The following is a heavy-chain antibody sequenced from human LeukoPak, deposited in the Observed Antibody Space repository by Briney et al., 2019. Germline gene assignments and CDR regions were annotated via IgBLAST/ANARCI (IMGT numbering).Heavy chain of an antibody. J-gene: IGHJ4*02. V-gene: IGHV3-30*02. D-gene: IGHD3-16*01. CDR2: IRYDGSNK. Sequence: GGSLRLSCAASGFTFSSYGMHWVRQAPGKGLEWVAFIRYDGSNKYYADSVKGRFTISRDNSKNTLYLQMNSLRAEDTAVYYCAKLGSSVDLGDYWGQGTLVTVSS. CDR3: AKLGSSVDLGDY. CDR1: GFTFSSYG.